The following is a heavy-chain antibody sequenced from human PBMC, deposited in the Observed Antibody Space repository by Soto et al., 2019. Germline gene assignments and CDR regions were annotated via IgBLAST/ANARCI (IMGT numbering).Heavy chain of an antibody. CDR3: AAPRITMVRGVIISPDYYYYGMDV. CDR1: GWTFTRSA. Sequence: VKVSFKASGWTFTRSAVQWLRQARGERVEWIGWIVVCSGNTNYAQKFQERVTITRDMSTSTAYMELSSLRSEDTAVYYCAAPRITMVRGVIISPDYYYYGMDVWGQGTTVTVSS. J-gene: IGHJ6*02. D-gene: IGHD3-10*01. V-gene: IGHV1-58*01. CDR2: IVVCSGNT.